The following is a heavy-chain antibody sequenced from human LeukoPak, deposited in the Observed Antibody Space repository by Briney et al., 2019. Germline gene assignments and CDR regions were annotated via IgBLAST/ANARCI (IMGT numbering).Heavy chain of an antibody. V-gene: IGHV4-59*08. J-gene: IGHJ4*02. D-gene: IGHD2-15*01. CDR3: ARHREAATPGDC. CDR2: IYYSGST. CDR1: GGSISSYY. Sequence: SETLSLTCTVSGGSISSYYWSWIRQPPGKGLEWIGYIYYSGSTNYNPSLKNRVTISVDTSKNQFSLKLSSVTAADTAVYYCARHREAATPGDCWGQGTLVTVSS.